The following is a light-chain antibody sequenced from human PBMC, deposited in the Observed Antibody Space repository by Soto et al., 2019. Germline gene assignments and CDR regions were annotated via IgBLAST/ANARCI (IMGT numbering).Light chain of an antibody. V-gene: IGKV3-11*01. CDR1: QSVSRY. CDR2: DAS. CDR3: QQRSNCPPLFT. Sequence: EIVLTQSPATLSLSPGERATLSCRASQSVSRYLAWYQQKPGQAPRLLIYDASNRATGIPARFSGSGSGTDFTLTIGSLEPEDFAVYYWQQRSNCPPLFTFGPGTKVDIK. J-gene: IGKJ3*01.